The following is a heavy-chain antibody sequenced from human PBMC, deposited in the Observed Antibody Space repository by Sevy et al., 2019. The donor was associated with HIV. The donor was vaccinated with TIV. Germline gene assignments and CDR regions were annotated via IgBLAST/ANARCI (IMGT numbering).Heavy chain of an antibody. V-gene: IGHV3-48*02. D-gene: IGHD3-9*01. CDR1: GFTFSSYS. CDR3: ARVHYDILTGYDYGMDV. Sequence: GGSLRLSCAASGFTFSSYSMNWVRQAPGKGLEWVSYISSSSSTIYYADSVKGRFTISRDNAKNSLYLQMNSLRDEDTAVYYCARVHYDILTGYDYGMDVWGQGTTVTVS. J-gene: IGHJ6*02. CDR2: ISSSSSTI.